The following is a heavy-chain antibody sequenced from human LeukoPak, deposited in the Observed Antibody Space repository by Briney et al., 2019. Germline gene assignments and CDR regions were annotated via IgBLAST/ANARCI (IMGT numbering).Heavy chain of an antibody. V-gene: IGHV1-2*06. CDR1: GYTFTGYY. J-gene: IGHJ6*02. D-gene: IGHD3-3*01. Sequence: ASVKVSCKASGYTFTGYYMHWVRQAPGQGLEWMGRINPNSGGTNYAQKFQGRVTMTRDTSTSTAYMELRSLRSDDTAVYYCARAVLGRFQYYYGMDVWGQGTTVTVSS. CDR2: INPNSGGT. CDR3: ARAVLGRFQYYYGMDV.